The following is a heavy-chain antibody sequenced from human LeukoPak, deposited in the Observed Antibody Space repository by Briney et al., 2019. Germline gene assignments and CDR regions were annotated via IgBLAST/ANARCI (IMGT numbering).Heavy chain of an antibody. CDR2: INTNTGNP. Sequence: ASVKVSCKASGYTFTSYAMNWVRQAPGQGLEWMGWINTNTGNPTYAQGFTGRFVFSLDTSVSTAYLQISSLKAEDTAVYYCARSSVAGTYQPPTDYWGQGTLVTVSS. V-gene: IGHV7-4-1*02. CDR3: ARSSVAGTYQPPTDY. CDR1: GYTFTSYA. J-gene: IGHJ4*02. D-gene: IGHD6-19*01.